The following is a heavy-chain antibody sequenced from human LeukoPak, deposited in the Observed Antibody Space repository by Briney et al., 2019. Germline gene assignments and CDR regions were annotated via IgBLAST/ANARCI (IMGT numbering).Heavy chain of an antibody. Sequence: VXCKASGYTFTSYDINWVRQATGQGLEWMGWMNPNSGNTGYAQKFQGRVTMTRNTSISTAYMELSSLRSEDTAVYYCARGYYGSGSISFDPWGQGTLVTVSS. J-gene: IGHJ5*02. D-gene: IGHD3-10*01. CDR1: GYTFTSYD. V-gene: IGHV1-8*01. CDR2: MNPNSGNT. CDR3: ARGYYGSGSISFDP.